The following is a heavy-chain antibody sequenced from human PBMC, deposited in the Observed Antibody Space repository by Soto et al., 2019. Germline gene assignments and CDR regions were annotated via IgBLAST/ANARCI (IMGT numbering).Heavy chain of an antibody. CDR2: IIPILNSP. D-gene: IGHD2-2*01. J-gene: IGHJ6*02. Sequence: ASVKVSCKASGGTFGSYAITWVRRAPGQGLEWVGGIIPILNSPAYAQKFRARVVITADEITNTAYMELNSLRIDDTAVYYCAREAPYCTSATCPKFYDMDVWGQGTTVTVSS. CDR1: GGTFGSYA. V-gene: IGHV1-69*13. CDR3: AREAPYCTSATCPKFYDMDV.